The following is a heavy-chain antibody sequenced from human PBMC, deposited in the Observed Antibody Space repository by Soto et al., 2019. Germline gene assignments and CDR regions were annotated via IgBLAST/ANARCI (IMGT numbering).Heavy chain of an antibody. J-gene: IGHJ4*02. D-gene: IGHD1-20*01. CDR2: ISDSGGST. Sequence: EVHLLDSGGGVVQPGGSLRLSCAASGSTFTNYAMTWVRQAPGKGLEWVSAISDSGGSTFYADSVKGRFTISRDNSNNTLGLQMNSLRAVDTAVYCCAKRTDNWNQGGRLDYWGQGTLVTVSS. V-gene: IGHV3-23*01. CDR3: AKRTDNWNQGGRLDY. CDR1: GSTFTNYA.